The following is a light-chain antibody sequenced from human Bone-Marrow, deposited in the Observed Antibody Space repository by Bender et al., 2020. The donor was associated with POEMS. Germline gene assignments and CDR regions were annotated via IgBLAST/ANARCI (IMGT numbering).Light chain of an antibody. CDR1: SNDIGAFYY. CDR2: AVN. V-gene: IGLV2-14*03. Sequence: QSALTQPASVSGSPGQSITISCAGTSNDIGAFYYVSWYQQHPGKAPKLIIYAVNKRPSGVSDRFSGSKSGTTASLTISGLQAEDEADYHCSAYTTTRTLVVFGGGTKLTVL. J-gene: IGLJ2*01. CDR3: SAYTTTRTLVV.